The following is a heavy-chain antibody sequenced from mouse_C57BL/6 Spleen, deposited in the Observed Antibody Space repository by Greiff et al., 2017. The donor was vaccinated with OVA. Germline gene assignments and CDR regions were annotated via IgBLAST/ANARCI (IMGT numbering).Heavy chain of an antibody. J-gene: IGHJ1*03. V-gene: IGHV5-4*03. CDR1: GFTFSSYA. Sequence: EVKLVESGGGLVKPGGSLKLSCAASGFTFSSYAMSWVRQTPEKRLEWVATISDGGSYTYYPDNVKGRFTISRDNAKNNLYLQMSHLKSEDTAMYYCARLYYYGSMYFDVWGTGTTVTVSS. CDR2: ISDGGSYT. D-gene: IGHD1-1*01. CDR3: ARLYYYGSMYFDV.